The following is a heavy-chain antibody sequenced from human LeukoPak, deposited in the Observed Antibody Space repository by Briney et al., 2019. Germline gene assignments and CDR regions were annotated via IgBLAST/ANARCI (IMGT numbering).Heavy chain of an antibody. CDR2: INPNSGGT. CDR1: GYTFTGYY. Sequence: ASVKVSCNASGYTFTGYYMHWVRQAPGQGLEWMGWINPNSGGTNYAQKFQGRVTMTRDTSISTAYMELSRLRSDNTAVYYCARSVVGATWVDYWGQGTLVTVSS. J-gene: IGHJ4*02. D-gene: IGHD1-26*01. V-gene: IGHV1-2*02. CDR3: ARSVVGATWVDY.